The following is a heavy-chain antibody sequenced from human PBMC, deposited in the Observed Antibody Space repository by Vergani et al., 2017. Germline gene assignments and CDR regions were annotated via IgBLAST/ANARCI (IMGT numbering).Heavy chain of an antibody. CDR2: IYYSGST. D-gene: IGHD3-3*01. V-gene: IGHV4-39*07. J-gene: IGHJ5*02. CDR3: ARDRRITIFAPNWFDP. Sequence: QLQLQESGPGLVKPSETLSLTCTVSGGSISSSSYYWGWIRQPPGKGLEWIGSIYYSGSTYYNPSLKSRVTISVDPSKNQFSLKLSSVTAADTAVYYCARDRRITIFAPNWFDPWGQGTLVTVSS. CDR1: GGSISSSSYY.